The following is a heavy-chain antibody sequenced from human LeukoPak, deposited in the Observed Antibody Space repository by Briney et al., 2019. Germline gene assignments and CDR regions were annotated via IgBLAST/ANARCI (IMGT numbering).Heavy chain of an antibody. CDR2: IYYSGST. CDR3: ASLIDYGDYVYAFDI. J-gene: IGHJ3*02. D-gene: IGHD4-17*01. Sequence: PSETLSLTCTVSGGSISSYYWSWIRPPPGKGLEWIGYIYYSGSTNYNPSLKSRVTISVDTSKNQFSLKLSSVTAADTAVYYCASLIDYGDYVYAFDIWGQGTMVTVSS. V-gene: IGHV4-59*01. CDR1: GGSISSYY.